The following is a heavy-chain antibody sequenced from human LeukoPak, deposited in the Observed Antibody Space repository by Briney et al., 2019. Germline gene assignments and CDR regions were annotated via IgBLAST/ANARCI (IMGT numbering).Heavy chain of an antibody. V-gene: IGHV5-51*01. CDR2: IYPGDSDT. CDR1: GYSFTSYW. CDR3: ATARDHDSHYGKFDY. J-gene: IGHJ4*02. D-gene: IGHD3-22*01. Sequence: GESLKISCKGSGYSFTSYWIDWVRQMPGKGLEWMGIIYPGDSDTRYSPSFQGQVTISADKSISTAYLQWSSLKASDTAMYYCATARDHDSHYGKFDYWGQGTLVTVSS.